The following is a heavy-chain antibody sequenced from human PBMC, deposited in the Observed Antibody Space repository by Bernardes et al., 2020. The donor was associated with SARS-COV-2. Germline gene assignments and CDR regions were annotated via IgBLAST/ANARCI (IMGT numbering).Heavy chain of an antibody. CDR1: GFKFSSYA. CDR3: ARSRYTVRGGAFDS. CDR2: VSGPGAGI. J-gene: IGHJ4*02. Sequence: GGSLRLSCTASGFKFSSYAVSWVRQAPGKGLEWVSAVSGPGAGIFYADAVRGRFTISRDNSKNTVSLEMNSLRAEDTAIYYCARSRYTVRGGAFDSWGRGTLVTVSS. V-gene: IGHV3-23*01. D-gene: IGHD3-10*01.